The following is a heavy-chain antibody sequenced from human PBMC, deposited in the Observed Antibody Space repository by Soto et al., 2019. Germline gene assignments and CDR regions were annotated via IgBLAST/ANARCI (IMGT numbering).Heavy chain of an antibody. D-gene: IGHD3-22*01. J-gene: IGHJ4*02. CDR3: AKDLGSGYPYYFDY. V-gene: IGHV3-23*01. CDR2: ISGSGGST. Sequence: GSLRLSWAGSGFTFSGYAMSWVRQAPGKGLEWVSAISGSGGSTYYADSVKGRFTISRDNSKNTLYLQMNSLRAEDTAVYYCAKDLGSGYPYYFDYWGQGTLVTVSS. CDR1: GFTFSGYA.